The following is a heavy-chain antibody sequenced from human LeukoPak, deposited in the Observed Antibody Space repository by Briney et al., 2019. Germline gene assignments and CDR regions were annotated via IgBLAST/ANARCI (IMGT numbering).Heavy chain of an antibody. V-gene: IGHV4-34*01. Sequence: SETLSLTCAVYGWSFSGYYWSWIRQPPGKGLEWIGEINHSGSTNSNPSLRSRVTISVDTSKNQFSLKLSSVTAADTAVYYCARGRGGYMVRGVVNDYWGQGTLVTVSS. CDR2: INHSGST. D-gene: IGHD3-10*01. CDR3: ARGRGGYMVRGVVNDY. J-gene: IGHJ4*02. CDR1: GWSFSGYY.